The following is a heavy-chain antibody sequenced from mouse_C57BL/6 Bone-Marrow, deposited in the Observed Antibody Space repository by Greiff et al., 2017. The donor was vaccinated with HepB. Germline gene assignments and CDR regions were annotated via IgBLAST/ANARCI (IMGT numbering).Heavy chain of an antibody. Sequence: DVKLVESGGGLVQPGGSLSLSCAASGFTFTDYYMSWVRQPPGKALEWLGFIRNKANGYTTEYSASVKGRFTISRDNSQSILYLQMNALRAEDSATYYCARGGNGYDDAWFAYWGQGTLVTVSA. D-gene: IGHD2-2*01. CDR1: GFTFTDYY. V-gene: IGHV7-3*01. CDR2: IRNKANGYTT. CDR3: ARGGNGYDDAWFAY. J-gene: IGHJ3*01.